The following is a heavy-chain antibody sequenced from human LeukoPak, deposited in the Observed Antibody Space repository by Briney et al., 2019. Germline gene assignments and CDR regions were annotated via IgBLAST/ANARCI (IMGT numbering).Heavy chain of an antibody. CDR1: GFTFSGSA. CDR2: IRSKANNYAT. Sequence: PGGSLRLSCAASGFTFSGSAMHWVRQASGKGLEWVGRIRSKANNYATSYGASVKGRFTISRDDSKNTAYLQMNSLKTEDTAVYYCTTIAVPLGGQGTLVTVSS. CDR3: TTIAVPL. J-gene: IGHJ4*02. D-gene: IGHD6-19*01. V-gene: IGHV3-73*01.